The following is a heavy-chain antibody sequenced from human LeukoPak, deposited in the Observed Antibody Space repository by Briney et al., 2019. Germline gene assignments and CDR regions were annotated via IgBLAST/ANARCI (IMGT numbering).Heavy chain of an antibody. Sequence: ASVKVSCKASGYTFIGYYMHWVRQAPGQGLEWMGWINPNSGGTNYAQKFQGRVTMTRDTSISTAYMELSRLRSDDTAVYYCARGADTAMVIDYWGQGTLVTVSS. CDR1: GYTFIGYY. J-gene: IGHJ4*02. D-gene: IGHD5-18*01. CDR3: ARGADTAMVIDY. CDR2: INPNSGGT. V-gene: IGHV1-2*02.